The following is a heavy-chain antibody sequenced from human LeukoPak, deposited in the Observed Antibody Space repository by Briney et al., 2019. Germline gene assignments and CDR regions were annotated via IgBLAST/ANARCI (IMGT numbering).Heavy chain of an antibody. J-gene: IGHJ5*02. CDR3: AKDRSTIRRYNQQEKWLFSPRFDP. V-gene: IGHV3-23*01. CDR1: GFTFSSYA. D-gene: IGHD1-14*01. Sequence: PGGSLRLSCAASGFTFSSYAMSWVRQAPGGGLEWVSRIGGSGVNTHYADSVKGRFTISRDNSKNTLYLQMNSLRAEDTAVYYCAKDRSTIRRYNQQEKWLFSPRFDPWGQGTLVTVSS. CDR2: IGGSGVNT.